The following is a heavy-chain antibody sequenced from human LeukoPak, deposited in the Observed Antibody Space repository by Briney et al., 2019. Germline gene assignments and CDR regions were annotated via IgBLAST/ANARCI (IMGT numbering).Heavy chain of an antibody. D-gene: IGHD3-10*01. CDR1: GGSFSGYF. Sequence: SETLSLTCAVYGGSFSGYFWSWIRQPPGKGLQWIGEINHSGSTNYNPSLKSRVAISIDTSKNQFSLRLHSVTAADTAVYYCARGRGDFDYWGQGALVSVSS. J-gene: IGHJ4*02. CDR2: INHSGST. CDR3: ARGRGDFDY. V-gene: IGHV4-34*01.